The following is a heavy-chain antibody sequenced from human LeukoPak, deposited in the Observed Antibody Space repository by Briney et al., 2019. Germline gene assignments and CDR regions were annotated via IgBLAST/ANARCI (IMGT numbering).Heavy chain of an antibody. Sequence: PSETLSLTCTVSGGSISSSSYYWGWIRQPPGKGLEWIGSIYYSGSTYYNPSLKSRVTISVDTSKNQFSLKLSSVTAADTAVYYCARLDAEYCSGGSCRYYYGMDVWDQGTTVTVSS. CDR3: ARLDAEYCSGGSCRYYYGMDV. V-gene: IGHV4-39*01. CDR1: GGSISSSSYY. J-gene: IGHJ6*02. D-gene: IGHD2-15*01. CDR2: IYYSGST.